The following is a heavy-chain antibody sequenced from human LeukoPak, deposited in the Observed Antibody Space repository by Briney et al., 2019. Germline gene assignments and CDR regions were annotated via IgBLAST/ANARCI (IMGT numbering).Heavy chain of an antibody. V-gene: IGHV3-21*01. J-gene: IGHJ3*02. D-gene: IGHD5-18*01. CDR1: GFTFSTYT. CDR2: TSSSGSYI. CDR3: ARDPGYTYGYGPHDSFDI. Sequence: GGSLRLSCAASGFTFSTYTMNWVRQAPGRGLEWISSTSSSGSYIYYADSVKGRFTISRDNAKNSLSLQMNSLRAEDTAVYYCARDPGYTYGYGPHDSFDIWGQGTMVTVSS.